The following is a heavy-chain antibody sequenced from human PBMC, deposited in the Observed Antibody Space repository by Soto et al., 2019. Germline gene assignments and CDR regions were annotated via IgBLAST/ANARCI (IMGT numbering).Heavy chain of an antibody. CDR1: GDSVSSTTAA. D-gene: IGHD1-7*01. Sequence: SQTLSLTCAVSGDSVSSTTAAWYWIRQPPSRGLEWLGRTYYRSKWYLDYAVSMRSRITISVDTSRNQFSLQLHSVTPEDTAVYFCATDSPQRLTATMRLDPWGQGTLVTVSS. CDR3: ATDSPQRLTATMRLDP. V-gene: IGHV6-1*01. J-gene: IGHJ5*02. CDR2: TYYRSKWYL.